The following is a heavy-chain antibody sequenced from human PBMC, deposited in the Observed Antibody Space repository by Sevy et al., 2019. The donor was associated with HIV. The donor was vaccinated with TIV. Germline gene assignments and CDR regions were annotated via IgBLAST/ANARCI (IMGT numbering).Heavy chain of an antibody. V-gene: IGHV3-64D*06. Sequence: GGSLRLSCSGSEFSFSNSATNWVRQTPGKGLKYVSAISSDGVSTYYTDSVRGRFTISRDNSKNTLYLQMSSLRVEDTAVYYCVKDPDYNFWRGDYGMDVWGQGTTVTVSS. D-gene: IGHD3-3*01. CDR2: ISSDGVST. CDR3: VKDPDYNFWRGDYGMDV. J-gene: IGHJ6*02. CDR1: EFSFSNSA.